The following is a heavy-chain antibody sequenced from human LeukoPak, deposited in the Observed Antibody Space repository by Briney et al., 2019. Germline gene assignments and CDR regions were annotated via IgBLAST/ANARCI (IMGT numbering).Heavy chain of an antibody. D-gene: IGHD2-15*01. V-gene: IGHV3-64*02. Sequence: GGSLRLSCAASGFTFSSYAMHWVRQAPGKGLEYASAISSNGGSTYYADSVKGRFTISRGNSKNTLYLQMGSLRAEDMAVYYCARGYCSGGSCYGIDYWGQGTLVTVSS. CDR3: ARGYCSGGSCYGIDY. J-gene: IGHJ4*02. CDR2: ISSNGGST. CDR1: GFTFSSYA.